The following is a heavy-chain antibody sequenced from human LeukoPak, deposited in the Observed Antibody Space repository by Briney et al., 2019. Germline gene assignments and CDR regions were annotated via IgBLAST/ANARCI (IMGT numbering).Heavy chain of an antibody. CDR2: ISYDGSNK. J-gene: IGHJ6*02. CDR1: GFTFSSYA. Sequence: GGSLRLSCAASGFTFSSYAMHWVRQAPGKGLEWVAVISYDGSNKYYADSVKGRFTISRDNSKNTLYLQMNSLRAEDTAVYYCARDRQQLVYYYYGMDVWGQGTTVTVSS. CDR3: ARDRQQLVYYYYGMDV. V-gene: IGHV3-30-3*01. D-gene: IGHD6-13*01.